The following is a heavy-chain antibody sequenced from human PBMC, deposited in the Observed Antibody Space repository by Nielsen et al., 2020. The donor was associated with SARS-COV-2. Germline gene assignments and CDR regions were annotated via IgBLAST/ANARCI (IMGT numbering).Heavy chain of an antibody. CDR3: ARIQFVVGGGYYNGLDV. CDR2: IAAYNLRT. CDR1: GYTFTSYG. V-gene: IGHV1-18*01. J-gene: IGHJ6*02. D-gene: IGHD2-21*01. Sequence: ASVKVSCKASGYTFTSYGISWVRQAPGQGLEWMGWIAAYNLRTDYAQNVQGRVTMTVEISTNTAYMELRRLRSDDTAVYYCARIQFVVGGGYYNGLDVWGQGTTVTVSS.